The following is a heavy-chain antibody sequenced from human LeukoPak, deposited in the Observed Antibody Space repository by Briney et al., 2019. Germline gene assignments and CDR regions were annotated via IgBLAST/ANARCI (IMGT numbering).Heavy chain of an antibody. CDR2: IIPIFGTA. CDR3: ARDRITQGGFDY. V-gene: IGHV1-69*01. J-gene: IGHJ4*02. CDR1: GGTFSSYA. Sequence: SVKVSCKASGGTFSSYAISWVRQAPGQGLEWMGGIIPIFGTANYAQKFQGRVTITAVESTSTAYMELSSLRSEDTAVYYCARDRITQGGFDYWGQGTLVTVSS. D-gene: IGHD1-14*01.